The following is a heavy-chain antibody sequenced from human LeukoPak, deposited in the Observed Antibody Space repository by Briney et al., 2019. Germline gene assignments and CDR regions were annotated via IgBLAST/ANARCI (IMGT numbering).Heavy chain of an antibody. D-gene: IGHD5-18*01. J-gene: IGHJ6*02. CDR1: GFTVSSNY. CDR2: IYSGGST. V-gene: IGHV3-53*01. CDR3: AKIMSIQLWSYYYYGMDV. Sequence: PGGSLRLSCAASGFTVSSNYMSWVRQAPGKGLEWVSVIYSGGSTYYADSVKGRFTISRDNSKNTLYLQMNSLRAEDTAVYYCAKIMSIQLWSYYYYGMDVWGQGTTVTVSS.